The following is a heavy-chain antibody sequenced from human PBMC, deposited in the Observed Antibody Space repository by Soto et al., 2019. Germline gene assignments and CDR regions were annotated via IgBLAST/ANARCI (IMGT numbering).Heavy chain of an antibody. CDR1: GYTFTSYA. D-gene: IGHD2-15*01. CDR2: INAGNGNT. CDR3: ARTSREGSGGSCYSSVFY. V-gene: IGHV1-3*01. Sequence: ASVKVSCKACGYTFTSYAMHWVRQAPGQRLEWMGWINAGNGNTKYSQKFQGRVTITRDTSASTAYMELSSLRSEDTAVYYCARTSREGSGGSCYSSVFYWGQGTLVTVSS. J-gene: IGHJ4*02.